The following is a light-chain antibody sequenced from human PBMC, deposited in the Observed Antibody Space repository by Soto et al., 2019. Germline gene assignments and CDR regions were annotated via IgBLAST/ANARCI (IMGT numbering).Light chain of an antibody. J-gene: IGKJ5*01. Sequence: EFVLSQSPGTLSLSPGERATLSCRASQSVSSSYLAWYQQKPGQAPRLLIYGASSRATGIPDRFSGSGSGTDFTLTISSLEPEDFAVYYCQHRMNWPLTFGQGTRLEI. CDR2: GAS. V-gene: IGKV3D-20*02. CDR3: QHRMNWPLT. CDR1: QSVSSSY.